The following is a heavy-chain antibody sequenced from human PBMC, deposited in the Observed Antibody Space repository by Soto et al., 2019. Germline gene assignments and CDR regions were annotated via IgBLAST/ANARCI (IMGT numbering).Heavy chain of an antibody. CDR1: GFTFSSYG. J-gene: IGHJ3*01. Sequence: GGSLRLSCAASGFTFSSYGMHWVRQAPGKGLEWVSRIEGDGSSTTSADSVKGRFTVSRDDARNTLYLQMSSLRADDTAIYYCAREGLDTAGFFDVWGQGTMVTVPS. V-gene: IGHV3-74*01. D-gene: IGHD6-13*01. CDR3: AREGLDTAGFFDV. CDR2: IEGDGSST.